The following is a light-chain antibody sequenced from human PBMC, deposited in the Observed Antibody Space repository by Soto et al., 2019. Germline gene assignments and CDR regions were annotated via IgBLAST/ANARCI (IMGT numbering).Light chain of an antibody. CDR2: EVS. CDR1: SIDVGGYNY. CDR3: SSYTSSSTYV. V-gene: IGLV2-14*01. J-gene: IGLJ1*01. Sequence: QSVLTQPASVSGSPGQSITISCTGTSIDVGGYNYVSWYQQHPGKAPKLMIYEVSNRPSGGSNRFSGSKSGNTTSLTISGLQAEDEADYYCSSYTSSSTYVFGTGTKATVL.